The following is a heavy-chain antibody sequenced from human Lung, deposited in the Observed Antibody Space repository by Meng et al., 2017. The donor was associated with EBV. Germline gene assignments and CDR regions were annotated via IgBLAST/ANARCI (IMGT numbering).Heavy chain of an antibody. D-gene: IGHD4-11*01. CDR1: GFDFDPYA. CDR2: ISDTGHNK. V-gene: IGHV3-30-3*01. Sequence: QVQLVESGGGVGQPGRSLRLTCAAAGFDFDPYAVHWVRQAPGKGLEWVAVISDTGHNKYFADSVRGRFTISRDNSKNMVSLQMNSLRPGDTATYYYAIIPSSNAWGQGTLGTVSS. CDR3: AIIPSSNA. J-gene: IGHJ4*02.